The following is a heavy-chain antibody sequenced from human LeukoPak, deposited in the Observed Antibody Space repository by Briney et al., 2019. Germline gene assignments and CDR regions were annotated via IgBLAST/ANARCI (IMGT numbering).Heavy chain of an antibody. D-gene: IGHD3-10*01. CDR2: IRYDGTNK. CDR3: AKDDAWIRFGE. Sequence: PGGSLRLSCAASGFTFSSYGMHWVRQAPGKGLEWVAFIRYDGTNKYYADSVKGRFTISRDNSKNTLHLEVISLTAEDTAVYYCAKDDAWIRFGEWSQGTLVTVSS. J-gene: IGHJ4*02. V-gene: IGHV3-30*02. CDR1: GFTFSSYG.